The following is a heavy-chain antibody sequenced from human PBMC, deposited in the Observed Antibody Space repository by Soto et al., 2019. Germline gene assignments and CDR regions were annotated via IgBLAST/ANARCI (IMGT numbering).Heavy chain of an antibody. CDR3: ARHYGSGSYRSPFDY. D-gene: IGHD3-10*01. CDR2: IIPIFGTA. V-gene: IGHV1-69*13. Sequence: GASVKVSCKASGGTFSSYAISWVRQAPGQGLEWMGGIIPIFGTANYAQKFQGRVTITADESTSTAYMELSSLRSEDTAVYYCARHYGSGSYRSPFDYWGQGTLVTVSS. CDR1: GGTFSSYA. J-gene: IGHJ4*02.